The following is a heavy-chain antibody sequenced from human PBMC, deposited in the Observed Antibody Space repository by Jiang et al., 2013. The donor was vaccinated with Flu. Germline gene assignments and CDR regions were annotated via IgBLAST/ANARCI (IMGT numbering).Heavy chain of an antibody. V-gene: IGHV4-34*01. D-gene: IGHD3-3*01. CDR2: T. Sequence: TNYNPSLKSRVTISVDTSKNQFSLKLSSVTAADTAVYYCARCSTYYDFWSGYYTDDWFDPWGQGTLVTVSS. CDR3: ARCSTYYDFWSGYYTDDWFDP. J-gene: IGHJ5*02.